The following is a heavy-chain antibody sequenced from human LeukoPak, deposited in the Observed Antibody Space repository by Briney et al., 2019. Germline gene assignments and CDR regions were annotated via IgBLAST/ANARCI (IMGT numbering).Heavy chain of an antibody. CDR3: ARAQRDYSYDSSGIMGN. J-gene: IGHJ4*02. CDR2: INTNTGNP. CDR1: GYTFTSYA. V-gene: IGHV7-4-1*02. D-gene: IGHD3-22*01. Sequence: ASVKVSCKASGYTFTSYAMNWVRQAPGQGLEWMGWINTNTGNPTYAQGFTGRFVFSLDTSVSTAYLQISSLKAEDTAVYYCARAQRDYSYDSSGIMGNWGQGALVTVSS.